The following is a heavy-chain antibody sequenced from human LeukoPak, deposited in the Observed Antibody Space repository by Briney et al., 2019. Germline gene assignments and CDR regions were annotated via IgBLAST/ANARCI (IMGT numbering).Heavy chain of an antibody. J-gene: IGHJ6*03. CDR1: GYTFSGFY. Sequence: ASVKVSCKASGYTFSGFYIHWVRQAPGQGLEWMGWINPNSGVTNYAQKLQGRVTITRDTSIDTAYMQLSRLRSDDTAVYYCAKDRYGDYEAPFHYYMDAWGRGTTVTASS. CDR3: AKDRYGDYEAPFHYYMDA. D-gene: IGHD5-12*01. V-gene: IGHV1-2*02. CDR2: INPNSGVT.